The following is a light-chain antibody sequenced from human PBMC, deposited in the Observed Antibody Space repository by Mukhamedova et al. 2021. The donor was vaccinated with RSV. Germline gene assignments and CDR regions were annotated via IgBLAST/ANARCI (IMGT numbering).Light chain of an antibody. CDR3: QQYGSSST. CDR2: GAS. Sequence: PGERATLSCRASQSVSSSYLAWYQQKPGQAPRLLIYGASSRATGIPDRFSGSGSGTDFTLTISRLEPEDFAVYYCQQYGSSSTFG. J-gene: IGKJ1*01. CDR1: QSVSSSY. V-gene: IGKV3-20*01.